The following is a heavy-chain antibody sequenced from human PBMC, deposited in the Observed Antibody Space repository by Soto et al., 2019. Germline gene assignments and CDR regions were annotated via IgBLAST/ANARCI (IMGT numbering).Heavy chain of an antibody. D-gene: IGHD3-10*01. V-gene: IGHV1-2*04. J-gene: IGHJ6*02. CDR3: ARDHMVRGVAYPDGGGMDV. CDR1: GYTFTVYY. Sequence: ASVKVSCKASGYTFTVYYMHWVRQAPGQGLEWMGWINPNSGGTNYAQKFQGWVTMTRDTSISTAYMELSRLRSDDTAVYYCARDHMVRGVAYPDGGGMDVCGQGTTVSVYS. CDR2: INPNSGGT.